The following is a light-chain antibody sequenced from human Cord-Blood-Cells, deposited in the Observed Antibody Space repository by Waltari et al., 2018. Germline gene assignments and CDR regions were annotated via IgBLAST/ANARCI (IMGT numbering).Light chain of an antibody. J-gene: IGKJ2*01. Sequence: EIVLTQSPATLSLSPGERATLSCRASQSVSSYLAWYQQKPGQAPRLLIYDASNRATGIPARFSGRGSGTDFTRTISSLEPEYFAVYYCQQERTFGQGTKLEIK. CDR2: DAS. V-gene: IGKV3-11*01. CDR1: QSVSSY. CDR3: QQERT.